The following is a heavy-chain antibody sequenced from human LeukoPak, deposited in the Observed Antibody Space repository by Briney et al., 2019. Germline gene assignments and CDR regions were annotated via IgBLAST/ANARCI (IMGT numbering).Heavy chain of an antibody. CDR1: GGSISSSSYY. D-gene: IGHD5-24*01. CDR3: ARGLQLRFEAFDI. J-gene: IGHJ3*02. CDR2: IYYSGST. V-gene: IGHV4-39*02. Sequence: SETLSLTCTVSGGSISSSSYYWGWIRQPPGKGLERIGSIYYSGSTYYDPSLKSRVTISVDTSKNHFSLKLSSVTAADTAVYYCARGLQLRFEAFDIWGQGTMVTVSS.